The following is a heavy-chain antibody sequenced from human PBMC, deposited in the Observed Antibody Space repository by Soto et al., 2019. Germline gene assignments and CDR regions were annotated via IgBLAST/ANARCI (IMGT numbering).Heavy chain of an antibody. Sequence: EVQLLESGGGLVQPGGSLRLSCAASGFTFSSYAMSWVRQAPGKGLEWVSAISGSGGSTYYADSVKGRFTISRDNSKNTLYLQMNSLRAEDTAVYYCATVVPAAMRGEYYYYGMDVWGQGTTVTVSS. D-gene: IGHD2-2*01. V-gene: IGHV3-23*01. J-gene: IGHJ6*02. CDR2: ISGSGGST. CDR1: GFTFSSYA. CDR3: ATVVPAAMRGEYYYYGMDV.